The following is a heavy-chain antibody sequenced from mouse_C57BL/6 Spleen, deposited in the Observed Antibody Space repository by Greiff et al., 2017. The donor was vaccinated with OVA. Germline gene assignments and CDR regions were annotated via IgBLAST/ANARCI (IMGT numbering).Heavy chain of an antibody. D-gene: IGHD1-1*01. V-gene: IGHV1-26*01. Sequence: VQLQQSGPELVKPGASVKISCKASGYTFTDYYMNWVKQSHGKSLEWIGDINPNNGGTSYNQKFKGKATLTVDKSSSTAYMELRSLTSEDSAVYYCAAPITTVVESYWYFDVWGTGTTVTVSS. J-gene: IGHJ1*03. CDR3: AAPITTVVESYWYFDV. CDR1: GYTFTDYY. CDR2: INPNNGGT.